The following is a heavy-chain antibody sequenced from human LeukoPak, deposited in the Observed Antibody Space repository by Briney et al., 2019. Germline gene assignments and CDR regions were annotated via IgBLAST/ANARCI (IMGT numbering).Heavy chain of an antibody. D-gene: IGHD3-10*01. CDR1: GFTFSSYW. V-gene: IGHV3-7*01. Sequence: PGGSLRLSCAASGFTFSSYWMTWVRQAPGKGLEWVANIKQDGSEKYYADSVKGRFTISRDNAKNSLFLQMNSLRAEDTAVYYCVSALYGSGSYWGQGTLVTVSS. CDR2: IKQDGSEK. J-gene: IGHJ4*02. CDR3: VSALYGSGSY.